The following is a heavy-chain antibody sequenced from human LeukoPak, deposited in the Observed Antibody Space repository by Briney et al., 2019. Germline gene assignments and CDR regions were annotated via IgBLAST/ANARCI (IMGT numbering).Heavy chain of an antibody. CDR1: GFTVSSNY. V-gene: IGHV3-53*01. J-gene: IGHJ3*02. D-gene: IGHD3-10*01. Sequence: PGRSLRLSCAASGFTVSSNYMSWVRQAPGKGLEWVSVIYSGGSTYYADSVKGRFTISRDNSKNTLYLQMNSLRAEDTAVYYCARDGDWGFGEFVGAFDIWGQGTMVTVSS. CDR2: IYSGGST. CDR3: ARDGDWGFGEFVGAFDI.